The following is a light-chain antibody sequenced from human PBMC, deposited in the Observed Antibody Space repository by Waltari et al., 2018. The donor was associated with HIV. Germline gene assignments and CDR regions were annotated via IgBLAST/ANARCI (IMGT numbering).Light chain of an antibody. Sequence: SYVLTQPPSVSVAPGKTARITCGGNNIGSKSVHWYQQKPGQATALVSYYDSDRPSGIPERFSGSNSGNTATLTISRVEAGDEADYYCQVWDSSSDHVVFGGGTKLTVL. V-gene: IGLV3-21*04. CDR2: YDS. CDR1: NIGSKS. CDR3: QVWDSSSDHVV. J-gene: IGLJ2*01.